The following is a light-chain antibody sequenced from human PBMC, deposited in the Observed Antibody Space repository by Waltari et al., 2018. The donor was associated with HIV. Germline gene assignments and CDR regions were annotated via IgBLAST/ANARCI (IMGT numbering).Light chain of an antibody. CDR1: SSNVGNNY. Sequence: QSVLTQPPSASGTPGQRVTISCSGSSSNVGNNYVYWYQQLPGTAPKLLIAINNLRRSGVPDRFSASKSGTSASLAISGLRSEDEADYYCAALDDSLIDQVVFGGGTKLTVL. V-gene: IGLV1-47*01. J-gene: IGLJ2*01. CDR3: AALDDSLIDQVV. CDR2: INN.